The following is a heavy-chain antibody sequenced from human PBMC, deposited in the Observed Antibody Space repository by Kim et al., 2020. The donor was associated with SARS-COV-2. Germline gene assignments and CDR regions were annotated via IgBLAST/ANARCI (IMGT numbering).Heavy chain of an antibody. V-gene: IGHV4-59*08. J-gene: IGHJ3*02. CDR2: VCYSGSTNYT. CDR1: GGSITSPY. D-gene: IGHD3-3*01. CDR3: ARHFGNYGVNDAFDI. Sequence: SETLSLTCAVSGGSITSPYWSWIRQPPGKGLEWIGYVCYSGSTNYTNYNPSLKSRVTISIDTSKNQFSLKLSSVTAAATAVYYCARHFGNYGVNDAFDI.